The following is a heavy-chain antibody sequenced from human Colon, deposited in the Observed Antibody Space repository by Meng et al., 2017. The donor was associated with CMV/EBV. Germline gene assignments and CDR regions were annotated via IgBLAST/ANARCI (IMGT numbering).Heavy chain of an antibody. CDR2: IYHSGST. V-gene: IGHV4-38-2*02. CDR1: GYSISSGYY. D-gene: IGHD4-17*01. J-gene: IGHJ5*02. Sequence: SETLSLTCTVSGYSISSGYYWGWIRQPPGKGLEWIGSIYHSGSTYYNPSLKSRVTISVDTSKNQFSLKLGSVTAADTAVYYCARGEEGDYIETNWFDPWGQGTLVTVSS. CDR3: ARGEEGDYIETNWFDP.